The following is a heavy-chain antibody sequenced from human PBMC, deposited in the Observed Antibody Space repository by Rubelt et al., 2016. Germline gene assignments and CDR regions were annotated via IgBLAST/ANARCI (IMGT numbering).Heavy chain of an antibody. D-gene: IGHD1-26*01. Sequence: QVQLVQSGAEVKKPGASVKVSCKASGYTFTSYAMHWVRPASGPRLQWMGWITAGNGNPKYSQKVQGRVTITRDTSASTAYMELSSLRAKNTAVYYCARDIYSGNYYGYWGQGTLVTVSS. CDR3: ARDIYSGNYYGY. J-gene: IGHJ4*02. CDR1: GYTFTSYA. CDR2: ITAGNGNP. V-gene: IGHV1-3*01.